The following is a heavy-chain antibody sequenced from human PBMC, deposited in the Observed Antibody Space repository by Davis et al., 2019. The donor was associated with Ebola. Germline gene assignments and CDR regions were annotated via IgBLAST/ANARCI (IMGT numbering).Heavy chain of an antibody. CDR3: ATGSGSTGWRAFHY. J-gene: IGHJ4*02. CDR1: GFTFSSYW. D-gene: IGHD6-19*01. V-gene: IGHV3-7*03. Sequence: GESLKISCAASGFTFSSYWMSWVRQAPGKGLEWMANIKQDGSAKYYVDSVKGRFTISRDDSRNSLYLQMNSLNTDDTAVYHCATGSGSTGWRAFHYWGQGTLVTVSS. CDR2: IKQDGSAK.